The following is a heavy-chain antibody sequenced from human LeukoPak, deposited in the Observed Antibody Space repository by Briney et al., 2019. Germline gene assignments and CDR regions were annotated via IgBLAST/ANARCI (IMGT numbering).Heavy chain of an antibody. V-gene: IGHV1-46*01. CDR1: GYTFTSYY. J-gene: IGHJ4*02. CDR2: INPSGGST. Sequence: ASVKVSCKASGYTFTSYYMRWVRQAPGQGLEWMGIINPSGGSTSYAQKFQGRVTMTRDTSTSTVYMELSSLRSEDTAVYYCARDLFMSSYGDPNKYYFDYWGQGTLVTVSS. D-gene: IGHD4-17*01. CDR3: ARDLFMSSYGDPNKYYFDY.